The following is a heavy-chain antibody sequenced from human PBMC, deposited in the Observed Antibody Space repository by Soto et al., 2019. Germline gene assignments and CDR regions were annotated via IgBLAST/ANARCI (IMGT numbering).Heavy chain of an antibody. V-gene: IGHV4-59*08. CDR2: IYYSGST. J-gene: IGHJ4*02. CDR3: ARLIAVAGTHYFDY. CDR1: GGSISSYY. Sequence: SETLSLTCTVSGGSISSYYWSWIRQPPGKGLEWIGYIYYSGSTNYNPSLKSRVTISVDTSKNRFSLKLSSVTAADTAVYYCARLIAVAGTHYFDYWGQGTLVTVSS. D-gene: IGHD6-19*01.